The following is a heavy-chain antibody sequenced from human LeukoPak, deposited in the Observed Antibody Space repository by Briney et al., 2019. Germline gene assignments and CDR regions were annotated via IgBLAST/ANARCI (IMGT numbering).Heavy chain of an antibody. CDR3: ARAISGSLDY. V-gene: IGHV4-30-2*01. J-gene: IGHJ4*02. D-gene: IGHD1-26*01. CDR2: IYHSGST. CDR1: GGSINSDNYS. Sequence: PSETLSLTCAVSGGSINSDNYSWSWIRQPPGKGLEWIGYIYHSGSTYYNPSLKSRVTISVDRSKNQFSLNLSSVTAADTAVYYCARAISGSLDYWGQGTLVTVSS.